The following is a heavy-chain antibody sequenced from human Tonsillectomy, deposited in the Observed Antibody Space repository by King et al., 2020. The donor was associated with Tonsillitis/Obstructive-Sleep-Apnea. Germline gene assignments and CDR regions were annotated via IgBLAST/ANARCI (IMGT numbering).Heavy chain of an antibody. CDR1: GFTFNGYY. Sequence: QLVQSGAEVKKPGASVKVSCKASGFTFNGYYIHWVRQAPGQGLEWMGVINLSGGSTAYAQKFQGRVTMTSDTSTSAVYLDLSGLRSEDTALYFCARGFCDGGTCYAVVSRPDIWGQGTMVTVSS. CDR3: ARGFCDGGTCYAVVSRPDI. CDR2: INLSGGST. V-gene: IGHV1-46*02. J-gene: IGHJ3*02. D-gene: IGHD2-21*01.